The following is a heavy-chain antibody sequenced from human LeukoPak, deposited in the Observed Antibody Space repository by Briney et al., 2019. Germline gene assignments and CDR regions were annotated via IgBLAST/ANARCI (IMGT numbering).Heavy chain of an antibody. Sequence: SETLSLTCTVSGDSISSGDYYWSWIRQPAGKGLEWIGHIYTSGSTNYNPSLKSRVTMSVDTSKNQFFLKLSSVTAADTAVYYCARDVVAAVGSFDYWGQGILVTVSS. CDR1: GDSISSGDYY. J-gene: IGHJ4*02. CDR3: ARDVVAAVGSFDY. CDR2: IYTSGST. D-gene: IGHD6-13*01. V-gene: IGHV4-61*09.